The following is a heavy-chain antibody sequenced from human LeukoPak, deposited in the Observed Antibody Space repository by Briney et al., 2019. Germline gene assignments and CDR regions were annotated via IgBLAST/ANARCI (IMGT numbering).Heavy chain of an antibody. CDR2: VYYSGTT. V-gene: IGHV4-39*02. D-gene: IGHD5-24*01. CDR3: ARRLRDGYNSYFDY. J-gene: IGHJ4*02. Sequence: PSETLSLTCSVSGDSISLSFYYWGWIRQPPGKALEWIGSVYYSGTTSYNPSLKSRVTISVDMSKNHFSLRLRSVTAADTAVYYCARRLRDGYNSYFDYWGQGTLVTVSS. CDR1: GDSISLSFYY.